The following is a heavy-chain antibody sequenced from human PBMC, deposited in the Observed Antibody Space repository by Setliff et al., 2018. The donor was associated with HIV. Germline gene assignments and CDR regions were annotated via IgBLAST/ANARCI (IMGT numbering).Heavy chain of an antibody. V-gene: IGHV4-61*09. CDR3: ARRAVPSLGGWYKEDWFDP. J-gene: IGHJ5*02. CDR2: IFTSGST. Sequence: PSETLSLTCTVSGDSINSGSYYWSWIRQPAGEGLEWIGHIFTSGSTTYNPSLKSRVTISIDTSKNHLSLKLTSVTAADTALYYCARRAVPSLGGWYKEDWFDPWGQGILVTVSS. CDR1: GDSINSGSYY. D-gene: IGHD6-19*01.